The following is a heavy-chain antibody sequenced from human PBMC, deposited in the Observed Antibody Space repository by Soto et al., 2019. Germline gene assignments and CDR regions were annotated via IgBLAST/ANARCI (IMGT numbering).Heavy chain of an antibody. Sequence: QVHLQESGPGLVKPSETLSLTCIVSGGSISSYYWSWIRQPPGKGLEWIGYIYYSGGTNYNPSLKSRVTISVDTSNNQFSLRLSSVSAADTVVDSCARPTKGGAFDLWGQGTMVTVSS. V-gene: IGHV4-59*08. J-gene: IGHJ3*01. CDR3: ARPTKGGAFDL. CDR1: GGSISSYY. CDR2: IYYSGGT.